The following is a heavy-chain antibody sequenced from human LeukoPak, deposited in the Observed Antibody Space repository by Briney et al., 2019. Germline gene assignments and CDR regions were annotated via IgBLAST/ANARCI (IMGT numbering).Heavy chain of an antibody. V-gene: IGHV3-9*01. CDR2: ISWNSGSI. CDR3: AKDGDSRGLTHFDY. Sequence: GGSLRLSCAASGFTFDDYAMHWVRQAPGKGLEWVSGISWNSGSIGYADSVEGRFTISRDNAKNSLYLQMNSLRAEDTALYYCAKDGDSRGLTHFDYWGQGTLVTVSS. D-gene: IGHD1-20*01. CDR1: GFTFDDYA. J-gene: IGHJ4*02.